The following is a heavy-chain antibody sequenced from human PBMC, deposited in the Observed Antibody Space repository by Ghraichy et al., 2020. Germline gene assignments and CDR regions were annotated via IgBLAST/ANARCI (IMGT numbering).Heavy chain of an antibody. CDR2: INHSGST. CDR3: RYSSSWYEYYMDV. D-gene: IGHD6-13*01. V-gene: IGHV4-34*01. Sequence: TLSLTCAVYGGSFSGYYWSWIRQPPGKGLEWIGEINHSGSTNYNPSLKSRVTISVDTSKNQFSLKLSSVTAADTAVYYCRYSSSWYEYYMDVWGKGTTVTVSS. CDR1: GGSFSGYY. J-gene: IGHJ6*03.